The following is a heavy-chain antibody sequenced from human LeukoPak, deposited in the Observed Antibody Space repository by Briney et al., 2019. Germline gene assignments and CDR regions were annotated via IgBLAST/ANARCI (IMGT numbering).Heavy chain of an antibody. V-gene: IGHV1-69*13. D-gene: IGHD3-10*01. CDR1: GGTFSSYA. J-gene: IGHJ5*02. Sequence: ASVKASCKASGGTFSSYAISWVRQAPGQGLEWMGGIIPIFGTANYAQKFQGRVTITADESTSTAYMELSSLRSEDTAVYYCARELYYGSRSRHNWFDPWGQGTLVTVSS. CDR3: ARELYYGSRSRHNWFDP. CDR2: IIPIFGTA.